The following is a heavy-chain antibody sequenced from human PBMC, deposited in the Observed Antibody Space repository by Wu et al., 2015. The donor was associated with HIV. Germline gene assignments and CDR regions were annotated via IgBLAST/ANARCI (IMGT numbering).Heavy chain of an antibody. CDR2: ISTYNGNT. CDR3: ARSHPYYYDRSGYLTESYFDY. J-gene: IGHJ4*02. V-gene: IGHV1-18*01. D-gene: IGHD3-22*01. CDR1: GYTFTSYG. Sequence: QVQLVQSGAEVKKPGASVKVSCKASGYTFTSYGISWVRQAPGQGLEWMGWISTYNGNTKYLQKVQDRVTMTTDTSTSTAYMELRSLRSDDTAVYYCARSHPYYYDRSGYLTESYFDYWGQGTLVTVSS.